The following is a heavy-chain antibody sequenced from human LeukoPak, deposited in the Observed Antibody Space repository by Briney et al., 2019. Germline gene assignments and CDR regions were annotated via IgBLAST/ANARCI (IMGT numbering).Heavy chain of an antibody. J-gene: IGHJ4*02. CDR3: ARTHTIFGVLTYFDY. CDR1: GFTVSSNY. V-gene: IGHV3-66*02. D-gene: IGHD3-3*01. Sequence: GGSLRLSCAASGFTVSSNYMSWVRQAPGKGLEWVSVIYSGGTTYYADSVKGRFTISRDNSKYTLFLQMNGLRAEDTAVYYCARTHTIFGVLTYFDYWGQGTLVTVSS. CDR2: IYSGGTT.